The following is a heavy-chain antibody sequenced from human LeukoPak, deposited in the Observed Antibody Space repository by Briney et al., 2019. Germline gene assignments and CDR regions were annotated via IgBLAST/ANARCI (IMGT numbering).Heavy chain of an antibody. J-gene: IGHJ3*02. D-gene: IGHD6-13*01. Sequence: ASVKVSCKASGGTFSSYAISWVRQAPGQGLEWMGGIIPIFGTANYAQKFQGRVTITADESTSTAYMELSSLRSEDTAVYYCARDLRPAGGSRPRAAFDIWGQGTMVTVSS. CDR3: ARDLRPAGGSRPRAAFDI. CDR2: IIPIFGTA. CDR1: GGTFSSYA. V-gene: IGHV1-69*13.